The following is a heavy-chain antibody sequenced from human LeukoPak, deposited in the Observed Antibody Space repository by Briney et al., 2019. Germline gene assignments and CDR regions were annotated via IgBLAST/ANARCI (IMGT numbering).Heavy chain of an antibody. Sequence: GGSLRLSCAASGFTFSSYGMHWVRQAPGKGLEWVAFIRYDGSNKYYADSVKGRFTISRDNSKNTLYLQMNSLRAEDTAVYYCARDRSSSKIPHYFDYWGQGTLVTVSS. J-gene: IGHJ4*02. CDR1: GFTFSSYG. D-gene: IGHD6-19*01. V-gene: IGHV3-30*02. CDR3: ARDRSSSKIPHYFDY. CDR2: IRYDGSNK.